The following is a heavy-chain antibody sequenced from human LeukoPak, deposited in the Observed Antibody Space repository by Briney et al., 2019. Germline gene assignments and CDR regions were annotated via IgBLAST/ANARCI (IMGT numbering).Heavy chain of an antibody. Sequence: PAGGSLRLSCAASGFTFSSYEMNWVRQAPGKGLEWVSYISSSGSTIYYADSVKGRFTISRDNPRNTLYLQMNSLRAEDTALYYCAIMHPYYDGNGYWVQWGQGTLVTVSS. CDR1: GFTFSSYE. CDR2: ISSSGSTI. D-gene: IGHD3-22*01. CDR3: AIMHPYYDGNGYWVQ. V-gene: IGHV3-48*03. J-gene: IGHJ4*02.